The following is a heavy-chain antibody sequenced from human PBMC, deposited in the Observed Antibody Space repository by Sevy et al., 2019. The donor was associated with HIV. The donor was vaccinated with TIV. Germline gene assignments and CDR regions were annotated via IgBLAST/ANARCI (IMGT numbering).Heavy chain of an antibody. CDR3: ARDTYYYDSSGYFIFDS. D-gene: IGHD3-22*01. CDR2: MNPNSGNT. V-gene: IGHV1-8*01. J-gene: IGHJ4*02. Sequence: ASVKVSCKASGYTFTSYDINWVRQATGQGLEWMGWMNPNSGNTGYAQKFQGRVTMTRNTSISTAYMELSSPRSEDTAVYYCARDTYYYDSSGYFIFDSWGQGTLVTVSS. CDR1: GYTFTSYD.